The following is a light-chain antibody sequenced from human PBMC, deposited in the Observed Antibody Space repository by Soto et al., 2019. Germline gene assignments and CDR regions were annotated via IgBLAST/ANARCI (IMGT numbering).Light chain of an antibody. Sequence: DIALTQSLGTLSLSTGEIGPLSCKFSQTVHNNYLAWYQQKPGQAPRLLIYSASTRATGIPDRFSGSGSGTDFTLTISRLEPEDFAVYFCQQHVGVPRTFGQGTKVDIK. CDR2: SAS. J-gene: IGKJ1*01. CDR1: QTVHNNY. V-gene: IGKV3-20*01. CDR3: QQHVGVPRT.